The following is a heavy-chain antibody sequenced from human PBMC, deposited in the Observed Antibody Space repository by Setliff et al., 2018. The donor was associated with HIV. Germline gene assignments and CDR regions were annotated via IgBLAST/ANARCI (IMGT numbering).Heavy chain of an antibody. V-gene: IGHV4-31*01. CDR3: ARGGALTMAPAGCFDS. Sequence: KPSETLSLTCTVSGDAISSGNNYWNWIRQRPRKGLEWIGYIYYDGATYYNPSLRSPVTISVDPSKNQIFLKMTSVTAADTAVYYCARGGALTMAPAGCFDSWGQGILVTVSS. CDR2: IYYDGAT. D-gene: IGHD3-10*01. CDR1: GDAISSGNNY. J-gene: IGHJ4*02.